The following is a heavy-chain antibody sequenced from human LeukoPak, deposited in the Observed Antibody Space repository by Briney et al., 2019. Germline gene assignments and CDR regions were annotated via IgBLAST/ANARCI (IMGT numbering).Heavy chain of an antibody. Sequence: SETLSLTCTVSGGSISSGSYYWSWIRQPAGKGLEWIGRIYTSGSTNYNPSLKSRVTISVDTSKNQFSLKLSSVTAADTAVYYCAREGYCSGGSCYSTPHWGQGTLVTVSS. J-gene: IGHJ4*02. CDR3: AREGYCSGGSCYSTPH. V-gene: IGHV4-61*02. CDR1: GGSISSGSYY. D-gene: IGHD2-15*01. CDR2: IYTSGST.